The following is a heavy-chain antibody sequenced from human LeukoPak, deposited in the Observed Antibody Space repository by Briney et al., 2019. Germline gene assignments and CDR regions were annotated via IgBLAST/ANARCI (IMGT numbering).Heavy chain of an antibody. CDR1: GYTFTSYD. CDR3: ATDLRHYSSGSRVDY. CDR2: MNPNSGNT. J-gene: IGHJ4*02. D-gene: IGHD3-10*01. V-gene: IGHV1-8*01. Sequence: ASVKVSCKASGYTFTSYDINWVRQATGQGLEWMGWMNPNSGNTGYAQKFQGRVTMTRNTSISTAYMDLSSLRSEDTAVYYCATDLRHYSSGSRVDYWGQGTLVTVSS.